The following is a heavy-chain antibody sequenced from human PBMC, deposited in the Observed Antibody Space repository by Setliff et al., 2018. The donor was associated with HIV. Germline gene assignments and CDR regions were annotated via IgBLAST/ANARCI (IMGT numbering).Heavy chain of an antibody. J-gene: IGHJ4*02. Sequence: GGSLRLSCAASGFTFSTRAMTWVRQAPGKGLGWVSSISGSGGGTHYADSVKGRFTISRDNAKNSLYLQMNSLRVEDTAVYYCARDEDGYNHFDFWGQGTLVTVSS. CDR1: GFTFSTRA. CDR3: ARDEDGYNHFDF. V-gene: IGHV3-23*01. D-gene: IGHD5-12*01. CDR2: ISGSGGGT.